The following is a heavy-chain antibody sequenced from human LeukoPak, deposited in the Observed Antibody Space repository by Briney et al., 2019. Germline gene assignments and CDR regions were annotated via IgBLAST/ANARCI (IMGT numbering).Heavy chain of an antibody. CDR2: IKEDGSEK. D-gene: IGHD3-22*01. CDR1: GFTFCSYW. J-gene: IGHJ4*02. Sequence: GGSLRLSCAASGFTFCSYWMSWVRQAPGKGLEWVANIKEDGSEKYYVDSVKGRFTISRDNAKNSLYLQMNSLRAEDTVVYNCARGGQRSITMRGQGTLVTVSS. V-gene: IGHV3-7*01. CDR3: ARGGQRSITM.